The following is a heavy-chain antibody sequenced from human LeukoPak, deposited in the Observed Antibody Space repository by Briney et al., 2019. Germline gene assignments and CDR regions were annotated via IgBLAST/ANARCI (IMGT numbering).Heavy chain of an antibody. Sequence: PSETLSLTCSVSGGFISSYYWSWMRQPPGKGLEWIGYIYYSGSTNYNPSLKSRVTISVDTSKNQFSLKLRSVTAADTAVYYCARTTEGGYTYDYFYYYYMDVWGKGTMVTISS. J-gene: IGHJ6*03. V-gene: IGHV4-59*01. CDR1: GGFISSYY. CDR3: ARTTEGGYTYDYFYYYYMDV. D-gene: IGHD5-18*01. CDR2: IYYSGST.